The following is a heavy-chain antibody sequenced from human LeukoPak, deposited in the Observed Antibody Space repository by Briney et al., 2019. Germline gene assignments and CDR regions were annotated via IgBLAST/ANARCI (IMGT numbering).Heavy chain of an antibody. CDR1: GGSISSRSYY. CDR2: IYYSGTI. J-gene: IGHJ4*02. V-gene: IGHV4-39*07. D-gene: IGHD1-26*01. Sequence: PSETLSLTCTVSGGSISSRSYYWGWIRQSPGKGLEWIGSIYYSGTIYYNPSLKSRVTISVDTSKNKFSLKLSSVTAADTAIYYCATTTIRLGYWGQGTLVTVSS. CDR3: ATTTIRLGY.